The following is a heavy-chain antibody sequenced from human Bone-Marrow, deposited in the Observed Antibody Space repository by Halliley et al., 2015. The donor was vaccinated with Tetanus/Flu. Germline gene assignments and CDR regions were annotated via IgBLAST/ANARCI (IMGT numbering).Heavy chain of an antibody. Sequence: SLRLSCAASGFTFSTYAISWVRRAPGKGLEWISMIGGGGTTYYADSVKGRFTISRDNSKNTLYLQMDSLRAEDTAIYYCAKGRGSDYGGLYFDCWGPGTLVPVSS. D-gene: IGHD4-17*01. V-gene: IGHV3-23*01. CDR3: AKGRGSDYGGLYFDC. J-gene: IGHJ4*02. CDR2: IGGGGTT. CDR1: GFTFSTYA.